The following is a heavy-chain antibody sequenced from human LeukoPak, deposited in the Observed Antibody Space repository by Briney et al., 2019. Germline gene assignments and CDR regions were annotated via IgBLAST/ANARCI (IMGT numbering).Heavy chain of an antibody. V-gene: IGHV3-7*01. D-gene: IGHD5-18*01. Sequence: GGSLRLSCAASGFTFSSYWMSWVRQAPGKGLEWVATIKQDGSDKYYVDSVRGRFTISRDNAKDSLYLQMNSLRAEDTAVYYCATYRGANWFDPWGQGTLATVSS. CDR2: IKQDGSDK. CDR3: ATYRGANWFDP. J-gene: IGHJ5*02. CDR1: GFTFSSYW.